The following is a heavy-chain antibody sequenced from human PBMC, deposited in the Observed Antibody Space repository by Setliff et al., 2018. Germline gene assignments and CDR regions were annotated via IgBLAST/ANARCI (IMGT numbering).Heavy chain of an antibody. Sequence: SETLSLTCAVSGGSLNSGSYYWSWIRQSTERGLEWLGRLHTSGSTTYNPALNSRVTISVDTSMNQFSLRLTSLTAADTAVYFCARDNTILGATDHWGQGTLVTVS. D-gene: IGHD1-26*01. V-gene: IGHV4-61*02. CDR1: GGSLNSGSYY. CDR3: ARDNTILGATDH. J-gene: IGHJ5*02. CDR2: LHTSGST.